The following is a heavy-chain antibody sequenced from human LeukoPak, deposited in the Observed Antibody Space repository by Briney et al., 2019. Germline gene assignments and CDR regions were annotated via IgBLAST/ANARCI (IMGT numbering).Heavy chain of an antibody. CDR2: INHSGST. Sequence: PSETLSLTCAVYGGSLSGYYWSWIRQPPGKGLEWIGEINHSGSTNYNPSLKSRVTISVDTSKNQFSLKLSSVTAADTAVYYCARGSGYCSSTSCSLNWFDPWGQGTLVTVSS. CDR1: GGSLSGYY. V-gene: IGHV4-34*01. D-gene: IGHD2-2*01. CDR3: ARGSGYCSSTSCSLNWFDP. J-gene: IGHJ5*02.